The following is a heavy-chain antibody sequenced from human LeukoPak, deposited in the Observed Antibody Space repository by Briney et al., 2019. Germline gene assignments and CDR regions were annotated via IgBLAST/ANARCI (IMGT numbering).Heavy chain of an antibody. V-gene: IGHV4-59*01. CDR3: ARWPLTNLSFDV. CDR1: GGSISNYY. J-gene: IGHJ3*01. Sequence: SETLYLTCTASGGSISNYYWSWIRQPPGKGLEWIAYIYSTGSAIYNPSLRSRFTISVDPSKNQFSLKLSSMTAADTAVYFCARWPLTNLSFDVWGHGTMVSVSS. CDR2: IYSTGSA. D-gene: IGHD4-11*01.